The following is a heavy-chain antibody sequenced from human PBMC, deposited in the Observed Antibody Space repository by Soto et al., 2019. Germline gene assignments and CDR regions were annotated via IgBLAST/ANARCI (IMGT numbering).Heavy chain of an antibody. D-gene: IGHD6-19*01. CDR1: GFTFSSYW. CDR2: IKEDGSEK. V-gene: IGHV3-7*01. J-gene: IGHJ1*01. Sequence: PGGSLRLSCTASGFTFSSYWMGWVRQAPGKGLEWVANIKEDGSEKYYVDSVKGRFTISRDNAKNSLYLQMNSLRAEDTAVYYCASRIALAGKKYFQHWGQGTLVTVSS. CDR3: ASRIALAGKKYFQH.